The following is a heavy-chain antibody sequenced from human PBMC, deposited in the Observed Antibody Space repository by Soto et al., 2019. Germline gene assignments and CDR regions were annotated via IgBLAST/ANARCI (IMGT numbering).Heavy chain of an antibody. CDR2: ISSSSSTI. CDR3: ARDNAQGNCISTSCYGMDV. Sequence: GGSLRLSCAASGFTFSSYSMNWVRQAPGKGLEWVSYISSSSSTIYYADSVKGRFTISRDNAKNSPYLQMNSLRDEDTAVYYCARDNAQGNCISTSCYGMDVWGQGATVTVSS. CDR1: GFTFSSYS. V-gene: IGHV3-48*02. J-gene: IGHJ6*02. D-gene: IGHD2-2*01.